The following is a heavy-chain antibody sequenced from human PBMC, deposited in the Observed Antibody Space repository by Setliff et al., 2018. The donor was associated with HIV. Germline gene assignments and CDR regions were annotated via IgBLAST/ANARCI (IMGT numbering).Heavy chain of an antibody. V-gene: IGHV4-4*07. Sequence: KPSETLSLTCTVSGGSISSYYWTWIQQHAGKGLEWIGRIGPIYTSGSTKYNPSLESRVTMSVDTSKNQFSLRLYSVTAADTAVYYCASFDLSTTSSADWGQGALVTVSS. CDR2: IGPIYTSGST. D-gene: IGHD6-6*01. CDR3: ASFDLSTTSSAD. J-gene: IGHJ1*01. CDR1: GGSISSYY.